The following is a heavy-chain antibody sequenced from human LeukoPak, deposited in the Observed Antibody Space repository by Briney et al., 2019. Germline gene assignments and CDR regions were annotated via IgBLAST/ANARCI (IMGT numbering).Heavy chain of an antibody. D-gene: IGHD1-20*01. CDR1: GFTFSSYG. CDR3: ARAPDITGTANLFDY. CDR2: ISSSSSTI. J-gene: IGHJ4*02. V-gene: IGHV3-48*04. Sequence: PGRSLRLSCAASGFTFSSYGMHWVRQAPGKGLEWVSYISSSSSTIYYADSVKGRFTISRDNAKNSLYLQMNSLRAEDTAVYYCARAPDITGTANLFDYWGQGTLVTVSS.